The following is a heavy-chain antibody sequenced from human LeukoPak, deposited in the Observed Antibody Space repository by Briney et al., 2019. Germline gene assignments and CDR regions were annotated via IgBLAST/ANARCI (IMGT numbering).Heavy chain of an antibody. CDR1: GFTVSSTY. V-gene: IGHV3-66*01. CDR3: ARGRPAHYFDS. D-gene: IGHD6-6*01. Sequence: GGSLRLSCAASGFTVSSTYLTWVRQAPGRGLEWLSVIYSGGYTYYADSVKGRFFISRDISENMVYLQMNSLSVEDTAVYFCARGRPAHYFDSWGPGTLVTVS. CDR2: IYSGGYT. J-gene: IGHJ4*02.